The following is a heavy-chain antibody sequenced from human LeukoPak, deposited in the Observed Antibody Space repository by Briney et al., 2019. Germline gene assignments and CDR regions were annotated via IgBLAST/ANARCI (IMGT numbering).Heavy chain of an antibody. D-gene: IGHD3-9*01. CDR2: ISYDGSNK. CDR1: GFTFSSYA. CDR3: ARVPLRGLGLRYFDWLFYFDY. V-gene: IGHV3-30*04. Sequence: PGGSLRLSCAASGFTFSSYAMHWVRQAPGKGLEWVAVISYDGSNKYYADSVKGRFTISRDNSKNTLYLQMNSLRAEDTAVYYCARVPLRGLGLRYFDWLFYFDYWGQGTLVTVSS. J-gene: IGHJ4*02.